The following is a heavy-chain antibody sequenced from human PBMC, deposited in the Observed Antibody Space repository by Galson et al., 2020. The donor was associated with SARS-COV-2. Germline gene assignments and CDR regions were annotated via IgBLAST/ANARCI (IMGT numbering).Heavy chain of an antibody. CDR3: ARGYYDSSGYPRKGMDF. Sequence: GGSLRLSCAASGFTFSRYTVHWVRQAPGKGLEWVAVISYDGRNTHYADSVKGRFTISRDNSKSTLYLQMNSQRPEDTAVYSCARGYYDSSGYPRKGMDFWGLGTTVTV. CDR1: GFTFSRYT. D-gene: IGHD3-22*01. J-gene: IGHJ6*02. CDR2: ISYDGRNT. V-gene: IGHV3-30*04.